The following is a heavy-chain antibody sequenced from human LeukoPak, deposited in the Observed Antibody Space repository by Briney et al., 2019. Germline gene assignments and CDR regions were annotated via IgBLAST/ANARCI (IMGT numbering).Heavy chain of an antibody. V-gene: IGHV4-61*02. D-gene: IGHD6-19*01. Sequence: SQTLSLTCTVSGGSISSGSYYWSWIRQPAGKGLEWIGRIYTSGSTNYNPSLKSRVTISVDTSKNQFSLKLSSVTAADTAVYYCARALYSSGWYGGNWFDPWGQGTLVTVSS. CDR3: ARALYSSGWYGGNWFDP. CDR2: IYTSGST. J-gene: IGHJ5*02. CDR1: GGSISSGSYY.